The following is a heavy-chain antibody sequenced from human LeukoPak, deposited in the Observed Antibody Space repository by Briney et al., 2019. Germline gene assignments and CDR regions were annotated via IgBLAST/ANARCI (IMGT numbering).Heavy chain of an antibody. V-gene: IGHV1-2*02. CDR3: ATRGVVVPAASINWFDP. D-gene: IGHD2-2*01. CDR2: INPNSGGT. CDR1: GYTFTGYY. Sequence: ASVKVSCKASGYTFTGYYMHWLRQAPGQGLEWMGWINPNSGGTNYAQKFQGRVTMTRDTSISTAYMELSRLRSDDTAVYYCATRGVVVPAASINWFDPWGQGTLVTVSS. J-gene: IGHJ5*02.